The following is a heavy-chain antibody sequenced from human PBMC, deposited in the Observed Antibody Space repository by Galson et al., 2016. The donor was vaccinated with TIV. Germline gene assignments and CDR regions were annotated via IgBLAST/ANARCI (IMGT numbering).Heavy chain of an antibody. Sequence: SLRLSCAASGFNFRNYAMDWVRQPPGKGLEWVSGITGSGGSTDYGVSVKGRFIVSRDNSKNTLYLQLNSLRADDTAVYYCVKEPFSTVLYGCDNWGQGTMVTVSS. CDR2: ITGSGGST. V-gene: IGHV3-23*01. CDR1: GFNFRNYA. CDR3: VKEPFSTVLYGCDN. D-gene: IGHD2/OR15-2a*01. J-gene: IGHJ3*02.